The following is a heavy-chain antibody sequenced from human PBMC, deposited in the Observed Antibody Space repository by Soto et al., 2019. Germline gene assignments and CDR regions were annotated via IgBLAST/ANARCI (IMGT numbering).Heavy chain of an antibody. V-gene: IGHV3-30-3*01. J-gene: IGHJ3*02. D-gene: IGHD5-12*01. Sequence: GGSLRLSCAASGFTFSSYAMHWVRQAPGKGLEWVAVISYDGSNKYYADSVKGRFTISRDNSKNTLYLQMNSLRAEDTAVYYCARDRKHSGYDAFDIWGQGTMVTVSS. CDR3: ARDRKHSGYDAFDI. CDR2: ISYDGSNK. CDR1: GFTFSSYA.